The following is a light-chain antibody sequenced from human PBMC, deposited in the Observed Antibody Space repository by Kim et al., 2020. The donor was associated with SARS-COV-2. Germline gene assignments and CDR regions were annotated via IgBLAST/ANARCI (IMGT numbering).Light chain of an antibody. CDR2: KAS. V-gene: IGKV1-5*03. CDR1: QSISTW. Sequence: SASVGDRGTITCRASQSISTWLAWYQQIAGKAPTLLIYKASSLESEVPSRFSGSGSGTEFTLTISSLQPDDFATYYCQQYSSHWTFGQGTKVDIK. J-gene: IGKJ1*01. CDR3: QQYSSHWT.